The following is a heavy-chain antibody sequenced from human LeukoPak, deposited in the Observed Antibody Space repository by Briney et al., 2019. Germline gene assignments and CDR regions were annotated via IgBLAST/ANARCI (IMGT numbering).Heavy chain of an antibody. D-gene: IGHD6-19*01. V-gene: IGHV4-39*01. CDR2: IYYSGTT. CDR1: GGSISSNGYY. Sequence: SETLSLTCTVSGGSISSNGYYWGWIRQPPGKGLEWIGSIYYSGTTFDNPSLKSRVTISIDKSRNQLSLKLSSVTAADTAVYYCARHTGSGWYEGTLDYWGQGTLVTVSS. CDR3: ARHTGSGWYEGTLDY. J-gene: IGHJ4*02.